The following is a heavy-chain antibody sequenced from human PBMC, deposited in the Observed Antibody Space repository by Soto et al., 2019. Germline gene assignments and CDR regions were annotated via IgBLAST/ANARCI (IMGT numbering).Heavy chain of an antibody. V-gene: IGHV3-23*01. CDR1: GFTFSSYA. CDR2: ISGSGGST. CDR3: AKDVSAAYYYYYYMDV. Sequence: EVQLLESGGGLVQPGGSLRLSCAASGFTFSSYAMSWVRQAPGKGLEWVSAISGSGGSTYYADSVKGRFTISRDNSKNTLYLQMNSRRAEGTAVYYCAKDVSAAYYYYYYMDVWGKGNTVTVSS. J-gene: IGHJ6*03.